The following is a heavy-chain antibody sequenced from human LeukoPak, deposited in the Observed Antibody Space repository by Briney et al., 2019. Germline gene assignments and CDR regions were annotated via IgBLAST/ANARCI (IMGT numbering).Heavy chain of an antibody. CDR2: IYSFGNT. Sequence: SETLSLTCSVSGGSMSSYYWSWIRQPPGKGLEWIGYIYSFGNTNYNPSLKSRITISIDTSKNQFSLKLSSVTAANTAVYYCARGRDSGYESKIFDYWGQGTLVTVSS. CDR1: GGSMSSYY. CDR3: ARGRDSGYESKIFDY. V-gene: IGHV4-59*01. D-gene: IGHD5-12*01. J-gene: IGHJ4*02.